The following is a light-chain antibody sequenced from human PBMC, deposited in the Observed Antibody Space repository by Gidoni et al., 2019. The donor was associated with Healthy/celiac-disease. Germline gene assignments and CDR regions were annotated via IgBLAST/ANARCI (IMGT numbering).Light chain of an antibody. V-gene: IGKV1-39*01. J-gene: IGKJ5*01. CDR1: QSISSY. CDR3: QQSYSTPPIT. Sequence: DIQMTQSPSPLSASVGNRVTIPCRASQSISSYLNWYQQKPGKAPKLLIYAASSLQSGVPSRFSGSGSGTDFTLTISSLQPEDFATYYCQQSYSTPPITFGQGTRLEIK. CDR2: AAS.